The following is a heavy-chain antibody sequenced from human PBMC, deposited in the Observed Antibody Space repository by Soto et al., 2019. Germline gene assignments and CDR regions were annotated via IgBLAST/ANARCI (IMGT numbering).Heavy chain of an antibody. CDR1: GGSVSGYY. Sequence: PSETLSLTCAVYGGSVSGYYWSWIRQPPGKGLEWIGEINHSGSTNYNPSLKSRVTISVDTSKNQFSLKLSSVTAADTAVYYCARRPPRGRLNGYSMVRGWFDPWGQGTLVTVSS. V-gene: IGHV4-34*01. J-gene: IGHJ5*02. CDR3: ARRPPRGRLNGYSMVRGWFDP. CDR2: INHSGST. D-gene: IGHD3-9*01.